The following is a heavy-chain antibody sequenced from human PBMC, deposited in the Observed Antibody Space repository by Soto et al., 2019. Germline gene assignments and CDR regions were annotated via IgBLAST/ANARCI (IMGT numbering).Heavy chain of an antibody. CDR3: ASFIVVVTANSGYFDY. Sequence: PSGSLSLACAVYGGSVCGYYWSWIRQPPGKGLEWIGEINHSGSTNYNPSLESRVTISVDTSKNQFSLKLSSVTAADTAVYYCASFIVVVTANSGYFDYWGQGTLVTVSS. J-gene: IGHJ4*02. D-gene: IGHD2-21*02. V-gene: IGHV4-34*01. CDR2: INHSGST. CDR1: GGSVCGYY.